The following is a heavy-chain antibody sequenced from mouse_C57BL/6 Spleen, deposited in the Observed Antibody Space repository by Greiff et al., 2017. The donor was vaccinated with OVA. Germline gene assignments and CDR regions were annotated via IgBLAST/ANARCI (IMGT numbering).Heavy chain of an antibody. V-gene: IGHV1-36*01. CDR1: GFTFTDYY. CDR2: VHPYNGGT. D-gene: IGHD1-1*01. J-gene: IGHJ2*01. Sequence: EVKLMESGPVLVKPGPSVKISCKASGFTFTDYYMHWVKQSHGKSLEWIGLVHPYNGGTSYNQQLKGKATLTVDTASSTAYMELNSLTSEYSAFYYCAGGSRLDYWGQGTTLTVSS. CDR3: AGGSRLDY.